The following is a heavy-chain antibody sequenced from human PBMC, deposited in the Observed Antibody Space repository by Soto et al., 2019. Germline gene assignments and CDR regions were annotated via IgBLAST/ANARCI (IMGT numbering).Heavy chain of an antibody. V-gene: IGHV3-23*01. J-gene: IGHJ6*01. CDR1: GFTLSSNY. Sequence: PGGSLRLSCAASGFTLSSNYMSWVRQAPGKGLEWVSAISGSGGSTYYADSVKGRFTISRDNSKNTLYLQMNSLRAEDTAVYYGARGSTAGTYYYGMDVWGQGTTVTVAS. D-gene: IGHD6-13*01. CDR3: ARGSTAGTYYYGMDV. CDR2: ISGSGGST.